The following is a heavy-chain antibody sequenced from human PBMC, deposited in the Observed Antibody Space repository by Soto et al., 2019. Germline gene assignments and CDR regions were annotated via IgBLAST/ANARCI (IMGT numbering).Heavy chain of an antibody. CDR3: AKDNDY. Sequence: GGSLRLSCAASGFTFSSYGMHWVRQAPGKGLEWVAVISYDGSNKYYADSVKGRFTISRDNSKNTLYLQMNSLRAEDTAVYYCAKDNDYWGQGTLVTVYS. J-gene: IGHJ4*02. CDR1: GFTFSSYG. V-gene: IGHV3-30*18. CDR2: ISYDGSNK.